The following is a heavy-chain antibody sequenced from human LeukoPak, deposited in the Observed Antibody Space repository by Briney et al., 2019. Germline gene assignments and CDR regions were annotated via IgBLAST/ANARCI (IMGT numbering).Heavy chain of an antibody. D-gene: IGHD2-2*01. CDR1: GFTFSSYG. CDR3: AKDQFEKEDIVVVPAAS. Sequence: GGSLRLSCAASGFTFSSYGMHWVRQAPGKGLEWVAVISYDGSNKYYADSVKGRFTISRDNSKNTLYLQMNSLRAEDTAVYYCAKDQFEKEDIVVVPAASWGQGTLVTVSS. J-gene: IGHJ5*02. CDR2: ISYDGSNK. V-gene: IGHV3-30*18.